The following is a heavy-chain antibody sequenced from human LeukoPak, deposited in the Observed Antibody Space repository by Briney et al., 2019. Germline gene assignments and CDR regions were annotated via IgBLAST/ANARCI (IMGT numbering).Heavy chain of an antibody. CDR2: ISGKAYGGTT. V-gene: IGHV3-49*04. CDR1: GFTFGDYA. J-gene: IGHJ6*03. D-gene: IGHD6-19*01. Sequence: PGRSLRLSCTASGFTFGDYAMSWVRQAPGKGLEWVAFISGKAYGGTTEYAASVKCRFTISRDDSKSIAYKQMTSMKTDDTAVYYCTRCILGYSSGWPPYYYYYMDVWGKGTTVTVSS. CDR3: TRCILGYSSGWPPYYYYYMDV.